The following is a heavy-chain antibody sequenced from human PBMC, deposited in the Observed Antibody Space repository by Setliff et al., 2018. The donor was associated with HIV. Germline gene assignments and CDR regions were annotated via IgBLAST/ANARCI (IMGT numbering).Heavy chain of an antibody. CDR2: IYTSGST. J-gene: IGHJ5*02. CDR3: ARQTYYYDNSGHNWFDP. D-gene: IGHD3-22*01. CDR1: GGSITNYY. Sequence: SETLSLTCTVSGGSITNYYWSWIRQPPGKGLQWIGYIYTSGSTNYNPSLKSRVTISVDTSKNQFSLKLSSVTAADTAVYFCARQTYYYDNSGHNWFDPWGQGTLVTVSS. V-gene: IGHV4-4*09.